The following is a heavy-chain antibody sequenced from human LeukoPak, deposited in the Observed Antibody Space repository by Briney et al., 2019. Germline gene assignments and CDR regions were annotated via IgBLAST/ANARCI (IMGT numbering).Heavy chain of an antibody. Sequence: SETLSLTCTVSGGSISSGGYYWSWIRQPPGKGLEWIGYIYHSGSTYYNPSLKSRVTISVDRSKNQFSLKLSSVTAADTAVYYCARGSVVPAVNWFDPWGQGTLVTVSS. D-gene: IGHD2-2*01. CDR2: IYHSGST. J-gene: IGHJ5*02. V-gene: IGHV4-30-2*01. CDR1: GGSISSGGYY. CDR3: ARGSVVPAVNWFDP.